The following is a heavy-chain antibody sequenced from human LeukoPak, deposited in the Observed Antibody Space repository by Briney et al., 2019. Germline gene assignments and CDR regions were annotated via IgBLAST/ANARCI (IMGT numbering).Heavy chain of an antibody. J-gene: IGHJ4*02. V-gene: IGHV3-21*01. CDR1: GFTFSSYA. CDR3: ARERGDYGDY. D-gene: IGHD3-16*01. Sequence: PGGSLRLSCAASGFTFSSYAMSWVRQAPGKGLEWVSSISSSSSYIYYADSVKGRFTISRDNAKNSLYLQMNSLRAEDTAVYYCARERGDYGDYWGQGTLVTVSS. CDR2: ISSSSSYI.